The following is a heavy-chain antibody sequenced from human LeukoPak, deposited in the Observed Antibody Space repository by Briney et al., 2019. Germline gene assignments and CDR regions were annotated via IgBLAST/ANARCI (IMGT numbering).Heavy chain of an antibody. D-gene: IGHD3-22*01. CDR1: GYTFTSYY. CDR3: ARDPSHDSSGAHLDY. Sequence: EASVKVSCKASGYTFTSYYMHWVRQAPGQGLEWMGIINPSGGSTSYAQKFQGRVTMTRDTSTSTVYMELSSLRSEDTAVYYCARDPSHDSSGAHLDYWGQGTLVTVSS. V-gene: IGHV1-46*01. CDR2: INPSGGST. J-gene: IGHJ4*02.